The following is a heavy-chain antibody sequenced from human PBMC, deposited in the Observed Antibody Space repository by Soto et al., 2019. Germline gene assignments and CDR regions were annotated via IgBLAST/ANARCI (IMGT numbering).Heavy chain of an antibody. Sequence: ASVKVSCKASGYPFTSYAIHWVRQAPGQRLEWMGWINAGNGNTKYSQKFQGRVTITRDTSASTAYMELSSLRSEDTAVYYCARGVAGPLHWFDPWGQGTLVTVSS. D-gene: IGHD6-19*01. CDR2: INAGNGNT. J-gene: IGHJ5*02. CDR1: GYPFTSYA. CDR3: ARGVAGPLHWFDP. V-gene: IGHV1-3*01.